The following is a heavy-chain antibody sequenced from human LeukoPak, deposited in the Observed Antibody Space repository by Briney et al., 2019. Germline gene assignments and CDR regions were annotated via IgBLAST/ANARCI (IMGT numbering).Heavy chain of an antibody. CDR2: ISSSGSSI. CDR3: VKGDIVVVVAATHFDY. V-gene: IGHV3-48*03. J-gene: IGHJ4*02. D-gene: IGHD2-15*01. Sequence: GGSLRLSCAASGFTFSSYEMNWVRQAPGKGLEWVSYISSSGSSIYYADSVKGRFTISRDNAKNSLFLQMNSLRAEDTAVYYCVKGDIVVVVAATHFDYWGQGTLVTVSS. CDR1: GFTFSSYE.